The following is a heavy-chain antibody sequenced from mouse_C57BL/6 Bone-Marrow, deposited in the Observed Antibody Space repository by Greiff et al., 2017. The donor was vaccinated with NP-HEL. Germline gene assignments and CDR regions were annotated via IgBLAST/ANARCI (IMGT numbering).Heavy chain of an antibody. V-gene: IGHV5-17*01. CDR3: ARTSMDY. Sequence: EVMLVESGGGLVKPGGSLKLSCAASGFTFSDYGMHWVRQAPEKGLEWVAYISSGSSTIYYADTVKGRFTISRDNAKNTLFLQMTSLGSEDTARYYCARTSMDYWGQGTSVTVSS. J-gene: IGHJ4*01. CDR1: GFTFSDYG. CDR2: ISSGSSTI.